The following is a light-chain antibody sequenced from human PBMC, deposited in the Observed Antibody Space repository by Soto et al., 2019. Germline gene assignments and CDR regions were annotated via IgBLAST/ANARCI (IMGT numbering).Light chain of an antibody. V-gene: IGKV1-39*01. CDR1: QSISSY. Sequence: DIQMTQSPSSLYASVGDRVTITCRASQSISSYLNWYQQKPGKSPKLLIYAASSLQSWVPSRFSCSGSGTDFTLTISSLQPEDFATYYCQQSYSTPPTFGGGNKVEIK. CDR3: QQSYSTPPT. CDR2: AAS. J-gene: IGKJ4*01.